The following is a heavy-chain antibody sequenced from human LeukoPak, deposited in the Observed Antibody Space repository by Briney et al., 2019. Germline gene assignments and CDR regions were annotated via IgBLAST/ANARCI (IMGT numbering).Heavy chain of an antibody. J-gene: IGHJ4*02. CDR2: ISGSGGST. D-gene: IGHD5-24*01. V-gene: IGHV3-23*01. Sequence: GGSLRLSCAASGFTFSSYAMSWVRQAPGNGLEWVSAISGSGGSTYYTDSVKGRFTISRDNSKNTLYLQMNSLRAEDTAVYHCAKDSRGDGYNFDYWGQGTLVTVSS. CDR3: AKDSRGDGYNFDY. CDR1: GFTFSSYA.